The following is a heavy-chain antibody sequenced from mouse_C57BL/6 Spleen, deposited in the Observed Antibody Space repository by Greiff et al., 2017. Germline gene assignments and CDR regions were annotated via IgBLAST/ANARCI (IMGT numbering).Heavy chain of an antibody. J-gene: IGHJ2*01. CDR1: GYTFTDYN. CDR3: ARGRLLYYFDY. D-gene: IGHD2-3*01. Sequence: VHVKQSGPELVKPGASVKMSCKASGYTFTDYNMHWVKQSHGKSLEWIGYINPNNGGTSYNQKFKGKATLTVNKSSSTAYMELRSLTSEDSAVYYCARGRLLYYFDYWGQGTTLTVSS. CDR2: INPNNGGT. V-gene: IGHV1-22*01.